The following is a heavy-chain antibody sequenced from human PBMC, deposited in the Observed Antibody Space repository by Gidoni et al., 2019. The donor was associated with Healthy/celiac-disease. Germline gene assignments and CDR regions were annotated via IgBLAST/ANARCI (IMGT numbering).Heavy chain of an antibody. D-gene: IGHD6-13*01. CDR3: ARDGAAAAFPGYYYYYYMDV. CDR1: GFTLRSYA. V-gene: IGHV3-30-3*01. Sequence: QVQLVESGGGVVQPGRSLSLSCAASGFTLRSYAMHWVRQAPGKGLEWVAVISYDGSNKYYADSVKGRFTISRDNSKNTLYLQMNSLRAEDTAVYYCARDGAAAAFPGYYYYYYMDVWGKGTTVTVSS. CDR2: ISYDGSNK. J-gene: IGHJ6*03.